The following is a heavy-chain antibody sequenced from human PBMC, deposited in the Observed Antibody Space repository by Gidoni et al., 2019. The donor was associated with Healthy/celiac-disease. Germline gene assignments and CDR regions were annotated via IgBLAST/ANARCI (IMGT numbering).Heavy chain of an antibody. V-gene: IGHV3-9*01. D-gene: IGHD3-22*01. J-gene: IGHJ2*01. CDR1: GFTFDDYA. CDR2: ISWNSGSI. Sequence: EVQLVESGGGLVQPGRSLRLSCAASGFTFDDYAMHWVRQAPGKGLEWVSGISWNSGSIGYADSVKGRFTISRDNAKNSLYLQMNSLRAEDTALYYCAKDKSPYYDSSGPNWYFDLWGRGTLVTVSS. CDR3: AKDKSPYYDSSGPNWYFDL.